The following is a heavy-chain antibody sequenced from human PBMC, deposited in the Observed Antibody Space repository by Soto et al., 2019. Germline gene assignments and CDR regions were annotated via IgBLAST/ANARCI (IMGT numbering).Heavy chain of an antibody. CDR1: GFTFSSYA. CDR3: AKGETCSILAYYGMDV. D-gene: IGHD3-3*01. J-gene: IGHJ6*02. CDR2: ISGSGGST. Sequence: GGSLRLSCAASGFTFSSYAMSWVRQAPGKGLEWVSAISGSGGSTYYADSVKGRFSISRDNSKNTLYLQMNSLRAEDTAVYYCAKGETCSILAYYGMDVWGQGTTVTVSS. V-gene: IGHV3-23*01.